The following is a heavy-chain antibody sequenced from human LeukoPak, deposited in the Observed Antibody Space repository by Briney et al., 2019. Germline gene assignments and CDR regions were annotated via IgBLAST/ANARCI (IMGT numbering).Heavy chain of an antibody. CDR3: AKDDGGSSPYYFDY. Sequence: GGSLRLSCAASGFSVSSNYMSWVRQAPGKGLEWVSVIYSGGSTYYADSVKGRFTISRDNSKNTLYLQMSSLRAEDTAVYYCAKDDGGSSPYYFDYWGQGTLVTVSS. J-gene: IGHJ4*02. V-gene: IGHV3-53*01. CDR2: IYSGGST. CDR1: GFSVSSNY. D-gene: IGHD6-6*01.